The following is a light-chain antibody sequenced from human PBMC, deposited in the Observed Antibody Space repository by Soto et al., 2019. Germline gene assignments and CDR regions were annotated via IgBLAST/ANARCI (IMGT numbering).Light chain of an antibody. J-gene: IGLJ2*01. CDR3: AAWDVSLNDVV. CDR2: SNN. Sequence: QSVLTQPPSASGTPGQRVTISCSGSSSNIGSNAVYWYQQLPGTAPTLLIYSNNQRPSGVPDRFSGSKSGTSASLAISGLQSGDEADYYCAAWDVSLNDVVFGGGTQLTVL. V-gene: IGLV1-44*01. CDR1: SSNIGSNA.